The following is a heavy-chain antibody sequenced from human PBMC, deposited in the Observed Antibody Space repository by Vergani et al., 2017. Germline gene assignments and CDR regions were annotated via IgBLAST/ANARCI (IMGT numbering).Heavy chain of an antibody. V-gene: IGHV3-21*01. CDR3: ARAKEQLVPIDAFDI. J-gene: IGHJ3*02. D-gene: IGHD6-6*01. CDR1: GFTFSSYS. Sequence: EVQLLESGGGLVQPGGSLRLSCAASGFTFSSYSMNWVRQAPGKGLEWVSSISSSSSYIYYADSVKGRFTISRDNAKNSLYLQMNSLRAEDTAVYYCARAKEQLVPIDAFDIWGQGTMVTVSS. CDR2: ISSSSSYI.